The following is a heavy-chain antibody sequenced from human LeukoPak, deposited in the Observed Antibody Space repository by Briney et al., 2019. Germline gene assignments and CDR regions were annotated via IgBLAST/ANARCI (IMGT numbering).Heavy chain of an antibody. CDR2: IYYSGST. CDR3: ASTTVTDLYYYYYYRDV. D-gene: IGHD4-17*01. V-gene: IGHV4-59*01. CDR1: GGSIRSYY. J-gene: IGHJ6*03. Sequence: PSETLSLTCTLSGGSIRSYYWIWIRQPPRKGLEWIGYIYYSGSTNYNASLNRRVTISVGTSKNQFSLKLRSVTAADTAVYDCASTTVTDLYYYYYYRDVWGKGTTVTVSS.